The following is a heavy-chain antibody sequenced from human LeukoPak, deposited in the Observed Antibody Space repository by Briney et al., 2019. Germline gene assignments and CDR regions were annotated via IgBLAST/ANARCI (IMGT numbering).Heavy chain of an antibody. CDR1: GYTFTSYG. V-gene: IGHV1-18*01. J-gene: IGHJ4*02. CDR2: IGAYNGNT. CDR3: ARAYFATYYDILTGYSGLYY. Sequence: GASVKVSCKASGYTFTSYGISWVRQAPGQGLEWMGWIGAYNGNTNYAQKLQGRVTMTTDTSTSTAYMELSRLRSDDTAVYYCARAYFATYYDILTGYSGLYYWGQGTLVTVSS. D-gene: IGHD3-9*01.